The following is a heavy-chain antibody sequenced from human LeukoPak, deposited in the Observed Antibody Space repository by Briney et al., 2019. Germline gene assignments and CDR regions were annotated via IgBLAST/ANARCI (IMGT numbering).Heavy chain of an antibody. CDR1: GVSISRSYYY. V-gene: IGHV4-31*03. CDR3: ARQGTYSSSLGMDV. CDR2: IYYSGST. Sequence: SETLSLTCTVSGVSISRSYYYWGWIRQHPGKGLEWIGYIYYSGSTYYNPSLKSRVTISVDTSKNQFSLKLSSVTAADTAVYYCARQGTYSSSLGMDVWGQGTTVTVSS. D-gene: IGHD6-13*01. J-gene: IGHJ6*02.